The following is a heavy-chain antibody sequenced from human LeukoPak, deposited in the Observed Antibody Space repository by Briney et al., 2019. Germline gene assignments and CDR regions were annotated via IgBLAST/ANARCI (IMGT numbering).Heavy chain of an antibody. CDR3: AKEGHNWNYDCFDS. CDR1: GDSVSSNSAA. D-gene: IGHD1-7*01. V-gene: IGHV6-1*01. CDR2: TYYRSKWYN. J-gene: IGHJ4*02. Sequence: SQTLSLTCAIFGDSVSSNSAAWNWIRQSPSRGLEWLGRTYYRSKWYNDYAVSMKGRISISPDTSKNQLSLQMSSVTPEDTAVYYCAKEGHNWNYDCFDSWGQGILVTVSS.